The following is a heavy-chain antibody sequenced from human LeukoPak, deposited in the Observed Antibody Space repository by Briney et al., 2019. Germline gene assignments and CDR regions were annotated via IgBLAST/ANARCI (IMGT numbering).Heavy chain of an antibody. CDR1: GFTFNSYA. Sequence: GGSLRLSCAASGFTFNSYAMSWVRQAPGKGLEWVSAISDSGGNTYYTDSVKGRFTISRDNSKNTLYLQMNSLRAEDTAVYYCARGRQIFHYWGQGTLVTVSS. CDR2: ISDSGGNT. J-gene: IGHJ4*02. CDR3: ARGRQIFHY. V-gene: IGHV3-23*01.